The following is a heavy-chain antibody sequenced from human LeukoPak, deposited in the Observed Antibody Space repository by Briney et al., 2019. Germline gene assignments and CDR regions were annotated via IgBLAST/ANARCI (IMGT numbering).Heavy chain of an antibody. J-gene: IGHJ5*02. V-gene: IGHV1-8*01. Sequence: ASVKVSCKASGYTFTSYDINWVRQATGQGLEWMGWMNPNSGNTGYAQKFQGRVTMTRNTSISTAYMELSSLRSEDTAVYYCARAASKTYYDFWSGYYSGNWFDLWGQGTLVTVSS. CDR1: GYTFTSYD. CDR3: ARAASKTYYDFWSGYYSGNWFDL. D-gene: IGHD3-3*01. CDR2: MNPNSGNT.